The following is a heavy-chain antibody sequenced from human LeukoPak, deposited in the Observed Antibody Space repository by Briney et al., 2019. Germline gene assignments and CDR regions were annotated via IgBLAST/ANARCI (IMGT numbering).Heavy chain of an antibody. J-gene: IGHJ5*02. Sequence: SQTLSLTCTVSGGSISSGGYYWSWIRQHPGKGLEWIGYIYYSGSTYYNPSLKSRVTISVDTSKNQFSLKLSSVTAADTAVYYCARDRGGYGYCSGGSCVGWFDPWGQGTLVTVSS. CDR3: ARDRGGYGYCSGGSCVGWFDP. V-gene: IGHV4-31*03. CDR1: GGSISSGGYY. D-gene: IGHD2-15*01. CDR2: IYYSGST.